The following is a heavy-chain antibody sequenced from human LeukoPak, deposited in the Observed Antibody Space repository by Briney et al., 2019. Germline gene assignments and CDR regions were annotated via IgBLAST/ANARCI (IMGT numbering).Heavy chain of an antibody. V-gene: IGHV3-74*01. J-gene: IGHJ5*02. CDR2: MYGDMRDI. D-gene: IGHD5-12*01. Sequence: GSLRLSCEASGLTFSNSWMHWVRQIPGKGLVWVSRMYGDMRDISYADSVKGRFTISRDNAKNTVYLQMNSLRGEDAAVYYCARDLGLRGSTWGQGTLVTVSS. CDR3: ARDLGLRGST. CDR1: GLTFSNSW.